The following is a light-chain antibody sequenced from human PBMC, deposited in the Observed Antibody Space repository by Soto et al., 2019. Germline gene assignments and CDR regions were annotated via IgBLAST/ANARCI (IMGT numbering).Light chain of an antibody. CDR2: GVS. J-gene: IGKJ4*01. Sequence: EIVLTQSPATLSVSPGERATLSCRASQSVSSNLAWYQHKPGQAPRLLMYGVSTRATGIPARFSGSGSGTEFPLTISGLQVEDFAVYNCQQYNHWFTLGGGTKVDIK. V-gene: IGKV3D-15*01. CDR1: QSVSSN. CDR3: QQYNHWFT.